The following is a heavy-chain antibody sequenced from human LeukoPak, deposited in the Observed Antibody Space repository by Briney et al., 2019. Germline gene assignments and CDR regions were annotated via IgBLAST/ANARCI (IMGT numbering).Heavy chain of an antibody. J-gene: IGHJ6*02. CDR3: ARERSDYYYYYGMDV. Sequence: GGSLRLSCIASGFSFSGHWMHWARQLPGKGLVWVSRISPTGSTTSYADSVKGRFTVSRDNAKNTLYLQMNSLRAEDTAVYYCARERSDYYYYYGMDVWGQGTTVTVSS. V-gene: IGHV3-74*01. D-gene: IGHD1-26*01. CDR1: GFSFSGHW. CDR2: ISPTGSTT.